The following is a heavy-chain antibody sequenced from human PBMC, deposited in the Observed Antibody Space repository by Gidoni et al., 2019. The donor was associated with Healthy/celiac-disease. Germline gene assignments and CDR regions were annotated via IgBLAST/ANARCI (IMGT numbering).Heavy chain of an antibody. CDR3: AREDTAMVGNPYYYYGMDV. V-gene: IGHV3-21*01. D-gene: IGHD5-18*01. J-gene: IGHJ6*02. CDR2: ISSSSSYI. Sequence: VQLVESGGGLVKPGVSLRLSCAASGFTFSSSSMNGVRQAPGKGLESVASISSSSSYIDYADSVKGRFTISRDNAKNSLYLQMNSLRAEDTAVYYCAREDTAMVGNPYYYYGMDVWGQGTTVTVSS. CDR1: GFTFSSSS.